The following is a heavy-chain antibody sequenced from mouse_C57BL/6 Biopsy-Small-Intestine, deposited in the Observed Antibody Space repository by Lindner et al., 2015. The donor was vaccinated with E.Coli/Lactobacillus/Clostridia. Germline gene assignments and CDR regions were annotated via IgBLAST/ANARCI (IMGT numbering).Heavy chain of an antibody. CDR3: ARGRPRDYFDY. CDR2: IYPGDGDT. CDR1: GYVFSSCW. V-gene: IGHV1-82*01. D-gene: IGHD3-1*01. J-gene: IGHJ2*01. Sequence: VQLQESGPELVKPGASVKISCKASGYVFSSCWMNWVKQRPGKGLEWIGRIYPGDGDTNYNGKFKGKATLTADKSSSTAYMQLSSLTSEDSAVYFCARGRPRDYFDYWGQGTTLTVSS.